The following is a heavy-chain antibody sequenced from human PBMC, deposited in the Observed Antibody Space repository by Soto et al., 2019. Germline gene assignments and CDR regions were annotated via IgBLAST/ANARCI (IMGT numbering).Heavy chain of an antibody. D-gene: IGHD2-15*01. Sequence: SQTLSLTCVGSGDTVSSNSVAWNWVMQSPSRGREWLGRTYYRSRWYSDYAVSVRSRIDINADTSKNQVSLRLNSVTPEYTAVYYCARSEEDSDYYYYGMDVWGQGTTVTVSS. J-gene: IGHJ6*02. CDR1: GDTVSSNSVA. V-gene: IGHV6-1*01. CDR3: ARSEEDSDYYYYGMDV. CDR2: TYYRSRWYS.